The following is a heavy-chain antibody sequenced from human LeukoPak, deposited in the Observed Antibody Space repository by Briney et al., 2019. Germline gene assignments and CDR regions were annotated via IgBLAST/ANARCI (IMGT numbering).Heavy chain of an antibody. V-gene: IGHV4-34*01. CDR2: INHSGST. J-gene: IGHJ4*02. Sequence: SETLSLTCAVYGGSFSGYYWSWIRQPPGKGLEWIGEINHSGSTNYNPSLKSRVTISVDTSKNQFSLKLSSVTAADTAVYYCARGRVMITFGGVIVHLPFDYWGQGTLVTVPS. CDR3: ARGRVMITFGGVIVHLPFDY. CDR1: GGSFSGYY. D-gene: IGHD3-16*02.